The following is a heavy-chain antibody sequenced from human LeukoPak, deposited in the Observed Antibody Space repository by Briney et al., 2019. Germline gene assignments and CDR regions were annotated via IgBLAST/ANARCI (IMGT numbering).Heavy chain of an antibody. CDR1: GFTVSSNY. CDR3: ARDPLYGYFDY. J-gene: IGHJ4*02. D-gene: IGHD4-17*01. V-gene: IGHV3-66*02. Sequence: PGGSLRLSCAASGFTVSSNYMSWVRQAPGKGLEWVSVIDSGGSTYYADSVKGRFTISRDNSKNTLYLQMNSLRAEDTAVYYCARDPLYGYFDYWGQGTLVTVSS. CDR2: IDSGGST.